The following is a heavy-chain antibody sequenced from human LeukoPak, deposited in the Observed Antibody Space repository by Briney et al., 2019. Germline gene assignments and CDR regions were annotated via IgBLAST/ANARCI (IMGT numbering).Heavy chain of an antibody. CDR3: ARGNSGWYREYYFDY. CDR2: INSDGSST. D-gene: IGHD6-19*01. Sequence: GGSLRLSCTASGFTFSSSWMHWVRQAPGKGLMWVSRINSDGSSTIYADSVRGRFTISRDNAKNTLYLQMNSLSAEDTAVYYCARGNSGWYREYYFDYWGQGALVTVSS. V-gene: IGHV3-74*01. J-gene: IGHJ4*02. CDR1: GFTFSSSW.